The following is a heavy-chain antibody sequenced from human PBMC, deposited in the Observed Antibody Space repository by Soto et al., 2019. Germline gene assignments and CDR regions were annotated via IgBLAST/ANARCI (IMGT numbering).Heavy chain of an antibody. CDR3: VSDFWSGYNYYYYGMDV. D-gene: IGHD3-3*01. V-gene: IGHV5-10-1*01. Sequence: GESLKISCKGSGYSFTSYWISWVRQMPGKGLEWMGRIDPSDSYTNYSPSFQGHVTISADKSISTAYLQWSSLKASDTAMYYCVSDFWSGYNYYYYGMDVWGQGTT. CDR2: IDPSDSYT. J-gene: IGHJ6*02. CDR1: GYSFTSYW.